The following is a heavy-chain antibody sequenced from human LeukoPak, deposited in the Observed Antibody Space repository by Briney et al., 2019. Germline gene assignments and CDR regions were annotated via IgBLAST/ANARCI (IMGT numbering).Heavy chain of an antibody. Sequence: QPGRSLRLSCAASGFTFDDYAMHWVRQAPGKGLEWVSGISWNSGSIGYADSVKGRFTISRDNSKNTLYLQMNSLGADDTAIYYCTKNPHVWFGELDYWGQGTLVSVSS. J-gene: IGHJ4*02. CDR2: ISWNSGSI. D-gene: IGHD3-10*01. V-gene: IGHV3-9*01. CDR3: TKNPHVWFGELDY. CDR1: GFTFDDYA.